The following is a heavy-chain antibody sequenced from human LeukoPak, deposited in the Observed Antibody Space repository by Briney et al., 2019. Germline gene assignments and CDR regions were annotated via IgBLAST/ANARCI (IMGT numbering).Heavy chain of an antibody. CDR1: GFTFSSYW. J-gene: IGHJ5*02. CDR3: AREHSSGWTNWFDP. V-gene: IGHV3-7*01. D-gene: IGHD6-19*01. Sequence: GGSLRLSCAASGFTFSSYWMSWVRQAPGKGLEWVANIKQDGSEKYYVDSVKGRFTISRDNAKNSLYLQMNSLRAEDTAVYYCAREHSSGWTNWFDPWGQETLVTVSS. CDR2: IKQDGSEK.